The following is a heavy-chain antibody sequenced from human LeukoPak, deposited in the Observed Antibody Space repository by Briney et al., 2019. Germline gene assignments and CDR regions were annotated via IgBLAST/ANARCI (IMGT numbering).Heavy chain of an antibody. CDR3: ASGSGWLIES. CDR2: IKGDGSER. D-gene: IGHD6-19*01. Sequence: GGSLRLSCAASGFTFSNYGMHWVRQAPGKGLEWVANIKGDGSERHYVDSVKGRFTISGDKATNSLYLQMDSLRGEDTAVYYCASGSGWLIESWGQGTLVTVSS. J-gene: IGHJ4*02. CDR1: GFTFSNYG. V-gene: IGHV3-7*01.